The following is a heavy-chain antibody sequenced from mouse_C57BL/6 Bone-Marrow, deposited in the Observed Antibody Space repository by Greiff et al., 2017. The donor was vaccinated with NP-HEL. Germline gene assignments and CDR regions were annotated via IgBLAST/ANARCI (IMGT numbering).Heavy chain of an antibody. J-gene: IGHJ4*01. Sequence: EVHLVESGGGLVQPGGSLSLSCAASGFTFTDYYMSWVRQPPGKALEWLGFIRNKANGYTTEYSASVKGRFTISRDNSQSILYLQRNALRAEDSATYYCARYEALSTVVAYYYAMDDWGQGTSVTVAS. CDR1: GFTFTDYY. D-gene: IGHD1-1*01. V-gene: IGHV7-3*01. CDR3: ARYEALSTVVAYYYAMDD. CDR2: IRNKANGYTT.